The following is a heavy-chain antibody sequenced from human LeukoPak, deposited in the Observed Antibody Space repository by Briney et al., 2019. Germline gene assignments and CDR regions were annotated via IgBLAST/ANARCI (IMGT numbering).Heavy chain of an antibody. CDR3: ARSNGLGELSSDAFDI. CDR1: GFTFSSYS. CDR2: ISSSSSTI. D-gene: IGHD3-16*02. Sequence: PGGSLRLSCAASGFTFSSYSMNWVRQAPGKGLEWVSYISSSSSTIYYADSVKGRFTISRDNAKNSLYLQMNSLRAEDTAVYYCARSNGLGELSSDAFDIWGQGTMVTVSS. V-gene: IGHV3-48*01. J-gene: IGHJ3*02.